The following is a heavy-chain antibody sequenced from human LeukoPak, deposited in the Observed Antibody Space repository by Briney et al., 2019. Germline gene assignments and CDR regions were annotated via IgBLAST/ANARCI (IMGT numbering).Heavy chain of an antibody. Sequence: ASVEVSCKASGYTFTGYYMHWVRQAPGQGLEWMGWINPNSGGTNYAQKFQGRVTMTRDTSISTAYMELSRLRSDDTAVYYCANWNPQIGRWFDPWGQGTLVTVSS. CDR1: GYTFTGYY. CDR3: ANWNPQIGRWFDP. D-gene: IGHD1-1*01. J-gene: IGHJ5*02. V-gene: IGHV1-2*02. CDR2: INPNSGGT.